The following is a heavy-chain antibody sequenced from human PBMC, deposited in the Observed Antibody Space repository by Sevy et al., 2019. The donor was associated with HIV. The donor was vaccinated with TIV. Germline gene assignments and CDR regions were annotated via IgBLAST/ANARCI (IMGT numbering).Heavy chain of an antibody. CDR2: IYYSGST. J-gene: IGHJ3*02. Sequence: SETLSLTCTVSGGSVSSGSYYWSWIRQPPGKGLEWIGYIYYSGSTNYNPSLKSRVTISVDTSKNQFSLKLSSVTAADTAVYYCARDSGSSGWYLPAFDIWGQGTMVIVSS. D-gene: IGHD6-19*01. CDR3: ARDSGSSGWYLPAFDI. V-gene: IGHV4-61*01. CDR1: GGSVSSGSYY.